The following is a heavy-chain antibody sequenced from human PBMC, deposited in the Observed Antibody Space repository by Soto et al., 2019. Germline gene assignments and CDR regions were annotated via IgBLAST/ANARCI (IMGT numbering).Heavy chain of an antibody. Sequence: QVQLVQSGAEVKKPGASVKISCKASGYTFTRYTMNWVRQAPGQRLEWMGWINPDNGNTKSSQKFQDRVIITRDTSARTSSMDLSSLRSEDTAVYYCARGIATGQLDPWGQGTLVTVSS. D-gene: IGHD2-15*01. V-gene: IGHV1-3*01. CDR3: ARGIATGQLDP. CDR1: GYTFTRYT. J-gene: IGHJ5*02. CDR2: INPDNGNT.